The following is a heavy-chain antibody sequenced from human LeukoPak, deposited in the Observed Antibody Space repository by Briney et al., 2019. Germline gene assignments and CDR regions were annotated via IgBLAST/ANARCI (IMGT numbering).Heavy chain of an antibody. D-gene: IGHD4/OR15-4a*01. CDR1: GFTFSRYA. J-gene: IGHJ6*02. CDR2: ISSDGNLI. CDR3: AREEYDYALGALDV. Sequence: PGRSLRLSCATSGFTFSRYAMQWVRQAPGKGLEWVAVISSDGNLIFYADSVKGRFTISRDNSKNTVYLQMNSLRPEDTAVFYCAREEYDYALGALDVWGQGTTVSASS. V-gene: IGHV3-30*04.